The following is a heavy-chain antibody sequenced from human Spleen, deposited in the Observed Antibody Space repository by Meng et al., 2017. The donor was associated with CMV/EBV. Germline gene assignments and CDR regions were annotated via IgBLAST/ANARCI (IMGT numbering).Heavy chain of an antibody. CDR2: INHIGST. CDR1: VGAFSCYN. CDR3: ARGPNSFGYDSSGYYDY. Sequence: QSQLPQRAADLLTLTRTRSLTVAVVVGAFSCYNCGWIRQPPGKWLEWIGEINHIGSTTYNPSLKSRVTISVDTSKNQFSLKLSSVTAADTAVYYCARGPNSFGYDSSGYYDYWGQGTLVTVSS. V-gene: IGHV4-34*01. J-gene: IGHJ4*02. D-gene: IGHD3-22*01.